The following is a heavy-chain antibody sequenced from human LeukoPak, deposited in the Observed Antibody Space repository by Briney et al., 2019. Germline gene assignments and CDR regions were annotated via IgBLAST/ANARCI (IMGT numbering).Heavy chain of an antibody. CDR2: INTTEST. D-gene: IGHD3-10*01. CDR3: ARDRTIRGEYYFDY. V-gene: IGHV4-59*01. Sequence: SETLSLTCTVSGGSISTYYWGWIRQPPGKGLEWIGYINTTESTNYNPSLKSRVTISLDTSKNQFSLRMSSLTAADTAVYYCARDRTIRGEYYFDYWGQGTLVTVSS. CDR1: GGSISTYY. J-gene: IGHJ4*02.